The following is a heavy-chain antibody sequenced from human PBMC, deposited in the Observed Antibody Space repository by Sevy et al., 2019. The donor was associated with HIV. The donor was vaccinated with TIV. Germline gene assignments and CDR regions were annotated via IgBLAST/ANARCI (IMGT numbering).Heavy chain of an antibody. V-gene: IGHV3-30*02. D-gene: IGHD1-20*01. CDR2: IRYDGSNK. CDR1: AFSFSTNG. J-gene: IGHJ4*02. Sequence: GGSLRLSCAASAFSFSTNGMHWVRQAPGKGLEWAAFIRYDGSNKFYTDSVKGRFTISRDNSKNTLYLQMNSLTTEDTAVYYCAKDQGYNWNTEGFFDYWGQGTLVTVSS. CDR3: AKDQGYNWNTEGFFDY.